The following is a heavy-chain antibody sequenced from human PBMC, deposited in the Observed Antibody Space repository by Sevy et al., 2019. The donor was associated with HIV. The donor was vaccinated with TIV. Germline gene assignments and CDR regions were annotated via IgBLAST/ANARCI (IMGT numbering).Heavy chain of an antibody. CDR2: IYYSGSA. CDR1: GGSISSCNYY. Sequence: SETLSLTCTFSGGSISSCNYYWSWIRQHPGKGLEWIGYIYYSGSAYYNPSLKSRVTISVDTSKNQFSLRLSSVTAADTAVYVCARDGFLGLDVWGQGTTVTVSS. CDR3: ARDGFLGLDV. V-gene: IGHV4-31*03. J-gene: IGHJ6*02. D-gene: IGHD3-3*01.